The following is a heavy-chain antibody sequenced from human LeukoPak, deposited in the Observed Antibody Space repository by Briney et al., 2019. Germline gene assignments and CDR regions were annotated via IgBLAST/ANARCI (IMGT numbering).Heavy chain of an antibody. D-gene: IGHD2-21*01. CDR1: GFTFSDYY. CDR3: AKRSGNSLLWWCEDY. CDR2: ISSSSSYT. Sequence: KPGGSLRLSCAASGFTFSDYYMSWIRQAPGKGLEWVSFISSSSSYTNYADSVKGRFTISRDNSKNTLYLQMNSLRAEDTALYYCAKRSGNSLLWWCEDYWGQGTLVTVSS. V-gene: IGHV3-11*03. J-gene: IGHJ4*02.